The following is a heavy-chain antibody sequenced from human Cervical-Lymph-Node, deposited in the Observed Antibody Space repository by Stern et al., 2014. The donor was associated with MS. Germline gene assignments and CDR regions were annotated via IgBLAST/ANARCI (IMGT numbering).Heavy chain of an antibody. V-gene: IGHV4-61*02. J-gene: IGHJ6*02. CDR3: ASSQGYHYGLDV. CDR2: IYTPATI. Sequence: QLQESGPGLVKPSQTLSLTCTVSGASINSVGFYWSWIRQPAGKGLEWVVRIYTPATIISTPSFKCRVPLSKDTARYQSSLMLRFVTAADAASYYCASSQGYHYGLDVWGQGTTFTVSS. CDR1: GASINSVGFY.